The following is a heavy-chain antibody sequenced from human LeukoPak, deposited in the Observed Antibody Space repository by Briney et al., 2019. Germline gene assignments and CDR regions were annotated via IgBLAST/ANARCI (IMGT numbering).Heavy chain of an antibody. Sequence: ASVKVSCKASGYTFTGYYMHWVRQAPGQGLEWMGWISGYNGNTNYAQNFQGRVTMTTDTSTSTAYVELRSLRSDDTAVYYCARGGATVTTHFDYWGLGTLVTVSS. J-gene: IGHJ4*02. D-gene: IGHD4-17*01. CDR1: GYTFTGYY. CDR3: ARGGATVTTHFDY. CDR2: ISGYNGNT. V-gene: IGHV1-18*04.